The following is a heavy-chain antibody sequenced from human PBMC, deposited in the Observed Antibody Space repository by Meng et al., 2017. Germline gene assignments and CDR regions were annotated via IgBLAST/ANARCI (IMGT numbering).Heavy chain of an antibody. CDR1: GYTFTSYA. CDR3: AKNYYDSSGYRFDAFDI. CDR2: INAGNGNT. J-gene: IGHJ3*02. D-gene: IGHD3-22*01. V-gene: IGHV1-3*01. Sequence: QDQLVRSGAEVKKPGASVKVSCKASGYTFTSYAMHWVRQAPGQRLEWMGWINAGNGNTKYSQKFQGRVTITRDTSASTAYMELSSLRSEDTAVYYCAKNYYDSSGYRFDAFDIWGQGTMVTVSS.